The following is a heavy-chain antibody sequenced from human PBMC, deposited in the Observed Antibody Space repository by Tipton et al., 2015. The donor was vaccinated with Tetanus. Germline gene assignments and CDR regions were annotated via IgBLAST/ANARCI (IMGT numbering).Heavy chain of an antibody. CDR3: ARLHSSSWYIGPAFDI. CDR1: GGSISSSSYY. Sequence: TLSLTCTVSGGSISSSSYYWGWIRQPPGEGLEWIGSIYYSGSTYYNPSLKSRVTISVDTSKNQFSLKLSSVTAADTAVYYCARLHSSSWYIGPAFDIWGQGTMVTVSS. V-gene: IGHV4-39*01. D-gene: IGHD6-13*01. J-gene: IGHJ3*02. CDR2: IYYSGST.